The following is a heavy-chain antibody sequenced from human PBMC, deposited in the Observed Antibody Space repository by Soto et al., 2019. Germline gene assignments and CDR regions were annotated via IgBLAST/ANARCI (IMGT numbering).Heavy chain of an antibody. CDR3: ARVVQTRYDYSNYDYYYYGMDV. D-gene: IGHD4-4*01. Sequence: ASVKVSCKASGGTFSSYAISWVRQAPGQGLEWMGGIIPIFGTANYAQKFQGRVTITADESTSTAYMELSSLRSEDTAVYYCARVVQTRYDYSNYDYYYYGMDVWGQGTTVTVSS. CDR2: IIPIFGTA. V-gene: IGHV1-69*13. CDR1: GGTFSSYA. J-gene: IGHJ6*02.